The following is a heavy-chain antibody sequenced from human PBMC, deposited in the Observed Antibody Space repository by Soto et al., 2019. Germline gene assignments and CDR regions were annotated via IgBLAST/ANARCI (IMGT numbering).Heavy chain of an antibody. V-gene: IGHV3-48*02. D-gene: IGHD3-22*01. Sequence: GGALLLSCASSVFSFRIYSMNWVRQAPGKGLEWISYISSSSMTIYYADSVKDRFIISRDNAKNSLYLQMNSLRDEDTAVYYCARDGNYYDSSGFWPWGQGTMVTVSS. CDR1: VFSFRIYS. CDR3: ARDGNYYDSSGFWP. J-gene: IGHJ3*01. CDR2: ISSSSMTI.